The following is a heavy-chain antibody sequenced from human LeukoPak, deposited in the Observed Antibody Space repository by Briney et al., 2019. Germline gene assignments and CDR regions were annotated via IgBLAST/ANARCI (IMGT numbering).Heavy chain of an antibody. J-gene: IGHJ1*01. CDR3: ARGASSGWEEYFQH. Sequence: GGSLRLSCAASGFTVSSNYMSWVRQAPGKGLEWVSVIYSGGSTYYADSVKGRSTISRDNSKNTLYLQMNSLRAEDTAVYYCARGASSGWEEYFQHWGQGTLVTVSS. CDR1: GFTVSSNY. V-gene: IGHV3-53*01. D-gene: IGHD6-19*01. CDR2: IYSGGST.